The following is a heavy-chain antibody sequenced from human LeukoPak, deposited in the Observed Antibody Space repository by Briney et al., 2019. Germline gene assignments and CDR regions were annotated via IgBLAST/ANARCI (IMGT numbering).Heavy chain of an antibody. V-gene: IGHV3-23*01. Sequence: PSETLSLTCTVSGGSISSYYWSWVRQAPGKGLEWVSTISAGGGSTYYADSVKGRFTISRDNSKNTLFLQMNSLRAEDTAVYYSAKDSLLRGGPLGQGTLVSVSS. CDR3: AKDSLLRGGP. CDR2: ISAGGGST. J-gene: IGHJ5*02. D-gene: IGHD3-10*01. CDR1: GGSISSYY.